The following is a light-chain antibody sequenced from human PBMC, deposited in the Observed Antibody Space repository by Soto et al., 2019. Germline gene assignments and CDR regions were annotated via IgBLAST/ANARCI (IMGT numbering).Light chain of an antibody. J-gene: IGKJ2*01. CDR2: GAS. CDR3: QQYVNSPYT. CDR1: QSVSSSH. Sequence: EIVLTQSPGTLSLSPGEIATLSCRASQSVSSSHLVWYQQKPGQAPRLLIYGASSRATGVPDRFSGIGSGTDFTLTISGLEFEDFAVYFCQQYVNSPYTFGQGTDLEIK. V-gene: IGKV3-20*01.